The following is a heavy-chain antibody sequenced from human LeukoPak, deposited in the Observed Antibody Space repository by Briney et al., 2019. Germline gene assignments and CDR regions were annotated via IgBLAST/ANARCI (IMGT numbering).Heavy chain of an antibody. CDR3: ARDRGVVGATNFDY. D-gene: IGHD1-26*01. Sequence: ASVKVSCKASGYTFTGYYMHWVRQAPGQGREWMGWINPNSGGTNYAQKFQGRVTMTRDTSISTAYMELSRLRSDDTAVYYCARDRGVVGATNFDYWGQGTLVTVSS. J-gene: IGHJ4*02. CDR2: INPNSGGT. CDR1: GYTFTGYY. V-gene: IGHV1-2*02.